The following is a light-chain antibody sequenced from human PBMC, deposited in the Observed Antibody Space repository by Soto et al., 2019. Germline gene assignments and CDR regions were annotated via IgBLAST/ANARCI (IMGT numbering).Light chain of an antibody. CDR1: QSIISL. CDR2: DAF. Sequence: DIQMTQSPSTLSASVGDRVTITCRASQSIISLLAWYQQIPGKAPKRRTYDAFRLESWFPSGFSGGGSGTEFTLTISSLQPDVFATYYCQQYNSYSPWTFGQGTEVHIK. CDR3: QQYNSYSPWT. V-gene: IGKV1-5*01. J-gene: IGKJ1*01.